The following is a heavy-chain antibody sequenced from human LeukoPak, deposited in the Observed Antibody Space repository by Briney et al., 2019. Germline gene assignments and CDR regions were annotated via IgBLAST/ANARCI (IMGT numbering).Heavy chain of an antibody. Sequence: ASVKVSCKASGYIFTSHYMHWVRQAPGQGLEWMGIINPSGGSTSYAQKFQGRVTMTRDTSTSTVYMELSSLRSEGTAVYYCARSDNMERTRTLWFGESFNWFDPWGQGTLVTVSS. CDR1: GYIFTSHY. J-gene: IGHJ5*02. CDR2: INPSGGST. V-gene: IGHV1-46*01. CDR3: ARSDNMERTRTLWFGESFNWFDP. D-gene: IGHD3-10*01.